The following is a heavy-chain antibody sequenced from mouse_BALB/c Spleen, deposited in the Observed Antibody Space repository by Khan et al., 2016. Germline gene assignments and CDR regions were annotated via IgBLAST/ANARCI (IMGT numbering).Heavy chain of an antibody. CDR2: IWAGGST. J-gene: IGHJ4*01. V-gene: IGHV2-9*02. D-gene: IGHD2-4*01. CDR1: GFSLTSYG. CDR3: ARDLSTMITTYYYAMDY. Sequence: QVQLQQSGPGLVAPSQSLSTTCTVTGFSLTSYGVHWVRQPPGKGLEWLGVIWAGGSTNYNSALMSRLSISKDNSKSQVFLKMNSLQTDDTAMYYCARDLSTMITTYYYAMDYWGQGTSVTVSS.